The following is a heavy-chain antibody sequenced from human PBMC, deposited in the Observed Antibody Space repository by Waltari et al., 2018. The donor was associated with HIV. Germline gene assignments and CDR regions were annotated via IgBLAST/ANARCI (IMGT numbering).Heavy chain of an antibody. J-gene: IGHJ4*02. CDR3: ARHLNHGHDYVWGSYRPFDY. CDR1: GCSISSSRHY. Sequence: QLQLQESGPGLVKPSETLSPTCLVSGCSISSSRHYWGWTRQPPGKGLEWLATISSSGSSFYNPSLKSRLTISVDTSKNRFSLRLSSVTAADTAVYYCARHLNHGHDYVWGSYRPFDYWGQGTLVTVSS. CDR2: ISSSGSS. D-gene: IGHD3-16*02. V-gene: IGHV4-39*01.